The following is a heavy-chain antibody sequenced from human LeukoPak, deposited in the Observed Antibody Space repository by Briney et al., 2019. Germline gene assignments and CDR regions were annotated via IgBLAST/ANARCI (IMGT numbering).Heavy chain of an antibody. V-gene: IGHV4-30-2*01. Sequence: SETLSLTCTVSGGSIRSYYWSWIRQPPGKGLEWIGYIYHSGSTYYNPSLKSRVTISVDRSKNQYSLKLSSVTAADTAVYYCARAHYDILTGYYRWYNWFDPWGQGTLVTVSS. J-gene: IGHJ5*02. CDR3: ARAHYDILTGYYRWYNWFDP. D-gene: IGHD3-9*01. CDR1: GGSIRSYY. CDR2: IYHSGST.